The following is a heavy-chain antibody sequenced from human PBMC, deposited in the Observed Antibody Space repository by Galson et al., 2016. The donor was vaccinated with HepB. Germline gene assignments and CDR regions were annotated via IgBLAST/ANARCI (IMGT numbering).Heavy chain of an antibody. CDR2: IWFNGRNE. V-gene: IGHV3-33*01. D-gene: IGHD3-22*01. Sequence: SLRLSCAASGFTFNTFGFHWVRQAPGKGLEWVAAIWFNGRNEYYADSVKGRFSISRDNSKNTMSLQMNNLRDDDTAVYYCARDPGLTTYKLCHYYFDSWGQGTLVTVSS. CDR3: ARDPGLTTYKLCHYYFDS. J-gene: IGHJ4*02. CDR1: GFTFNTFG.